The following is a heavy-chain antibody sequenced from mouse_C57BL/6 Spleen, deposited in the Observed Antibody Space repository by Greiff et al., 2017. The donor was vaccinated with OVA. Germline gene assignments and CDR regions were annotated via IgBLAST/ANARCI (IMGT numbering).Heavy chain of an antibody. V-gene: IGHV1-74*01. CDR2: FHPSDSDT. J-gene: IGHJ1*03. CDR1: GYTFTSYW. CDR3: AIGGSSLSYWYFDV. Sequence: QVQLQQPGAELVKPGASVKVSCKASGYTFTSYWMHWVKQRPGQGLVWIGRFHPSDSDTNYNQKFKGKATLTVDKSSSTAYMQLSSLTSEDSAVYYCAIGGSSLSYWYFDVWGTGATVTVAS. D-gene: IGHD1-1*01.